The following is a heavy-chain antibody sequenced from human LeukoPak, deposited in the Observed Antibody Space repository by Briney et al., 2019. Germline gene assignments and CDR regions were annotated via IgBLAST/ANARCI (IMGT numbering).Heavy chain of an antibody. J-gene: IGHJ5*02. CDR1: GFTFNKYT. CDR2: ISGSGGST. Sequence: GGSLRLSCAASGFTFNKYTMNWVRQAPGKGLEWVSAISGSGGSTYYADSVKGRFTISRDNSKNTLYLQMNSLRAEDTAVYYCAKDPNSSGWYRANWFDPWGQGTLVTVSS. CDR3: AKDPNSSGWYRANWFDP. D-gene: IGHD6-19*01. V-gene: IGHV3-23*01.